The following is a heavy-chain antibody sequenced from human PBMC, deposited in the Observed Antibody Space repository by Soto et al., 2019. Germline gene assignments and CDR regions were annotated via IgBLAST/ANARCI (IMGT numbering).Heavy chain of an antibody. CDR2: INVYRGNT. CDR3: ARAEPGYCSGGSCYNNWFDP. Sequence: GASVKVSCKASGYTFTNYGITWVRQAPGQGLEWVGWINVYRGNTNYAQKLQDRVTMTRDTSISTAYMELSRLRSDDTAVYYCARAEPGYCSGGSCYNNWFDPWGQGTLVTVSS. D-gene: IGHD2-15*01. J-gene: IGHJ5*02. CDR1: GYTFTNYG. V-gene: IGHV1-18*04.